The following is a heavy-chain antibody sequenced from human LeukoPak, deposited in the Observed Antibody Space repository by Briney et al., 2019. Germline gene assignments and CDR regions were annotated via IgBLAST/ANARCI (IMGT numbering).Heavy chain of an antibody. CDR3: ARDLNSSGWYGVDWYFDL. D-gene: IGHD6-19*01. J-gene: IGHJ2*01. CDR1: GGSISSGGYY. Sequence: PSETLSLTCTVSGGSISSGGYYWSWIRQPPGKGLEWIGYIYHSGSTYYNPSLKSRVTISVDRSKNQFSLKLSSVTAADTAVYYCARDLNSSGWYGVDWYFDLWGRGTLVTVSS. CDR2: IYHSGST. V-gene: IGHV4-30-2*01.